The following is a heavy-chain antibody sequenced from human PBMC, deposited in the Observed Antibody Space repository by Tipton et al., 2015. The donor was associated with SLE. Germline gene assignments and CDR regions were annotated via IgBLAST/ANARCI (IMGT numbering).Heavy chain of an antibody. CDR2: INHSGIT. J-gene: IGHJ3*01. CDR3: AREARRTWRAFDV. CDR1: GGSFSGYY. Sequence: TLSLTCAVYGGSFSGYYWSWIRQSPGKGLEWMGEINHSGITTYNTSLKSRVTISVDTSKNQFSLKVMSVTAADTAVYYCAREARRTWRAFDVWGQGTLVTVSS. V-gene: IGHV4-34*01.